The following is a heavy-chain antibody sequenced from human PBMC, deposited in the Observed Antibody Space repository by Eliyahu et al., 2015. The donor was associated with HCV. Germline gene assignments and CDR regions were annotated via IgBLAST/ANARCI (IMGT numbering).Heavy chain of an antibody. J-gene: IGHJ6*02. CDR2: IRSKAYGGTT. Sequence: EVQLVESGGGLVKPGRSLRLSCTASGFTFGXYAXSWXRQXPGKGLEWVGFIRSKAYGGTTEYAASVKGRFTISRDDSKSIAYLQMNSLKTEDTAVYYCAIADFWSGYYSRMFYYYGMDVWGQGTTVTVSS. D-gene: IGHD3-3*01. CDR3: AIADFWSGYYSRMFYYYGMDV. CDR1: GFTFGXYA. V-gene: IGHV3-49*05.